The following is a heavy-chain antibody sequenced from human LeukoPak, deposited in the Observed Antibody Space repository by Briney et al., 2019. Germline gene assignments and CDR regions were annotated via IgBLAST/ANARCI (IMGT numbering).Heavy chain of an antibody. V-gene: IGHV3-11*01. J-gene: IGHJ4*02. D-gene: IGHD6-19*01. CDR1: GFTFSDYY. CDR2: ISSSGSTI. Sequence: GGSLRLSCAASGFTFSDYYMSWIRQAPGKGLEWVSYISSSGSTIYYADSVKGRFTISRDNAKNSLYLQMNSLRAEDTAVYYCASEKAAYSSGWDYFDYWGQGTLVTVSS. CDR3: ASEKAAYSSGWDYFDY.